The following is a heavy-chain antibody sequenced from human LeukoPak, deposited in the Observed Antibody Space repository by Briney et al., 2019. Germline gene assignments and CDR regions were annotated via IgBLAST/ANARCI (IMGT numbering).Heavy chain of an antibody. CDR2: IGSSGSTI. V-gene: IGHV3-48*03. CDR3: ARDPPMYYYGSGAGGY. CDR1: GFTFSSYE. J-gene: IGHJ4*02. Sequence: GGSLRLSCAASGFTFSSYEMNWVRQAPGKGLEWVSYIGSSGSTIYYADSVKGRFTISRDNAKNSPYLQMNSLRAEDTAVYYCARDPPMYYYGSGAGGYWGQGTLVTVSS. D-gene: IGHD3-10*01.